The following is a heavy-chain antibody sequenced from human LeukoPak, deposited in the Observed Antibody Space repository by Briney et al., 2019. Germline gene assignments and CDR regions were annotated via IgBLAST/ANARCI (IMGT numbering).Heavy chain of an antibody. CDR3: AREGYYGSGSQGSFDY. D-gene: IGHD3-10*01. J-gene: IGHJ4*02. CDR2: ISSSSSTI. CDR1: GFTFSSYS. Sequence: PGVCLRLSCAASGFTFSSYSMNWVRQAPGKGLEWVSYISSSSSTIYYADSVKGRFTISRDNAKNSLYLQMNSLRAEDTAVYYCAREGYYGSGSQGSFDYWGQGTLVTVSS. V-gene: IGHV3-48*01.